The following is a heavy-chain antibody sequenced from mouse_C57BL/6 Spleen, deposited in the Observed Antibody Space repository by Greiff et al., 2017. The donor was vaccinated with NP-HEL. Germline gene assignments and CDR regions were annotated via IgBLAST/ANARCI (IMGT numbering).Heavy chain of an antibody. V-gene: IGHV1-43*01. Sequence: EVKLMESGPELVKPGASVKISCKASGYSFTGYYMHWVKQSSEKSLEWIGEINPSTGGTSYNQKFKGKATLTVDKSSSTAYMQLKSLTSEDSAVYYCANYDYSYAMDYWGQGTSVTVSS. CDR3: ANYDYSYAMDY. CDR2: INPSTGGT. CDR1: GYSFTGYY. D-gene: IGHD2-4*01. J-gene: IGHJ4*01.